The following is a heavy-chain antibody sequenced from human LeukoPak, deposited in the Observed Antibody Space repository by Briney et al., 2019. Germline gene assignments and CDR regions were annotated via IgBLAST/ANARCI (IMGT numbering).Heavy chain of an antibody. J-gene: IGHJ4*02. Sequence: GGSLRLSCAASGFIVSGDFMSWVRQAPGKGLEWVSVIYSDGSTYYADSVKGRFTISRDNSKNTLDLQMTGLRAEDTAVYYCAKEIAPTTVTTFGDYWGQGTLVTVSS. CDR2: IYSDGST. D-gene: IGHD4-17*01. CDR1: GFIVSGDF. V-gene: IGHV3-53*01. CDR3: AKEIAPTTVTTFGDY.